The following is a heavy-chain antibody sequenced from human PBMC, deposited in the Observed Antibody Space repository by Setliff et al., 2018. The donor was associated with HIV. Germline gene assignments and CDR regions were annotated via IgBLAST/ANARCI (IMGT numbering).Heavy chain of an antibody. CDR1: GGSFSNYY. Sequence: SETLSLTCTVYGGSFSNYYTNWIRQPPGKGLEWIGELSPSGTTRSNPSLQSRVTISLYTSNNQFSLKLTSVTAADTAMYYCASFFVTTVTNQDYWGQGTPVTVSS. D-gene: IGHD4-17*01. J-gene: IGHJ4*02. CDR2: LSPSGTT. V-gene: IGHV4-34*01. CDR3: ASFFVTTVTNQDY.